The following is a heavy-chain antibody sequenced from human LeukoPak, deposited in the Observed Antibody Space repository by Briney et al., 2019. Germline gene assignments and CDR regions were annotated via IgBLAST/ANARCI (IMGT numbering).Heavy chain of an antibody. V-gene: IGHV3-21*01. Sequence: GGSLRLSCAASGLTFSSYSMNWVRQAPGKGLEWVSSISSSSSYIYYANSVKGRFTISRDNAKNSLYLQMNSLRAEDTAVYYCARRRTDYALYGMDVWGQGTTVTVSS. J-gene: IGHJ6*02. D-gene: IGHD3-16*01. CDR3: ARRRTDYALYGMDV. CDR2: ISSSSSYI. CDR1: GLTFSSYS.